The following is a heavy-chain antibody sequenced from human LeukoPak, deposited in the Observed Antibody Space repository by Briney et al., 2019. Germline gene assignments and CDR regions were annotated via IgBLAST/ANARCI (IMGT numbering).Heavy chain of an antibody. CDR3: ARSHSRAVPAANPLWGWFDP. J-gene: IGHJ5*02. Sequence: ASVKVSCKASGGTFSSYTISWVRQAPGQGLEWMGRIIPILGIANYAQKFQGRVTITADKSTSTAYMELSSLRSDDTAVYYCARSHSRAVPAANPLWGWFDPWGQGTLVTVSS. CDR2: IIPILGIA. D-gene: IGHD2-2*01. CDR1: GGTFSSYT. V-gene: IGHV1-69*02.